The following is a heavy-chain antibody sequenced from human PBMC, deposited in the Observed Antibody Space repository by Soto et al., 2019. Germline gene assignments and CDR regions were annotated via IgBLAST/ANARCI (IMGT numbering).Heavy chain of an antibody. J-gene: IGHJ4*02. D-gene: IGHD3-22*01. V-gene: IGHV5-51*01. CDR1: GYSFTKYW. CDR2: IYPGDSDT. CDR3: ARRGDSSGYMDY. Sequence: GESLKISCKGSGYSFTKYWIAWVRQMPGKSLEWMGIIYPGDSDTRYSPSLQGQVTISADKSINTACLQWSSLKASDTAMYYCARRGDSSGYMDYWGQGILVTVSS.